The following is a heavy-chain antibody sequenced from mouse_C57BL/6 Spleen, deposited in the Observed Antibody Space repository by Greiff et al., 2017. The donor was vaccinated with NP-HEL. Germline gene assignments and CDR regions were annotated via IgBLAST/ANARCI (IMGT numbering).Heavy chain of an antibody. CDR2: IWSGGST. J-gene: IGHJ4*01. CDR3: ASAYGYDDYYAMDY. Sequence: VQRVESGPGLVQPSQSLSITCTVSGFSLTSYGVHWVRQSPGKGLEWLGVIWSGGSTDYNAAFISRLSISKDNSKSQVFFKMNSLQADDTAIYYCASAYGYDDYYAMDYWGQGTSVTVSS. CDR1: GFSLTSYG. D-gene: IGHD2-2*01. V-gene: IGHV2-2*01.